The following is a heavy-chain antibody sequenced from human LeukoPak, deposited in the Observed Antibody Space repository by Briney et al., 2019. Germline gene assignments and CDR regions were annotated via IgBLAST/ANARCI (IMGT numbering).Heavy chain of an antibody. D-gene: IGHD2-21*01. J-gene: IGHJ4*02. CDR3: AKGEGDY. CDR2: IYDSGNT. CDR1: GGSISSYY. V-gene: IGHV4-59*01. Sequence: SETLSLTCTVSGGSISSYYWSWIRQPPGKGLEWIGYIYDSGNTNYNPSLKSRVTISVDTSKNQFSLKMRSVTAADTAVYYCAKGEGDYWGQGTLVTVSS.